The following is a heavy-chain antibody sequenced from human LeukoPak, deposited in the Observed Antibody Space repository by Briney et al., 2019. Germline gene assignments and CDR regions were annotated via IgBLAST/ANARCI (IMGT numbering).Heavy chain of an antibody. CDR3: ARIRWDGYYFDY. J-gene: IGHJ4*02. CDR2: IYWDDDT. CDR1: GFSLSTTGVG. V-gene: IGHV2-5*02. Sequence: SGPTLVNPTQPLTLTCTFSGFSLSTTGVGVGWIRQPPGKALEWLALIYWDDDTHYIPSLKSRQTITKDTSKDQVVLTMTNMDPVDTATYYCARIRWDGYYFDYWGQGTLVTVSS. D-gene: IGHD1-26*01.